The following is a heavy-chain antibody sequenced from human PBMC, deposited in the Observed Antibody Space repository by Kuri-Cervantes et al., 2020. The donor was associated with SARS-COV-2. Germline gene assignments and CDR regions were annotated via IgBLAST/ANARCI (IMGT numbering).Heavy chain of an antibody. CDR2: IYYSGST. D-gene: IGHD4-17*01. J-gene: IGHJ3*02. CDR1: GGSISSYY. Sequence: SETLSLTCTVSGGSISSYYWSWIRQPPGKGLEWIGYIYYSGSTNYNPSLKSRVTISVDTSKNQFTLKLDSVTAADTAVYYCARDGDYGDYGNAFDIWGQGTMVTVSS. V-gene: IGHV4-59*01. CDR3: ARDGDYGDYGNAFDI.